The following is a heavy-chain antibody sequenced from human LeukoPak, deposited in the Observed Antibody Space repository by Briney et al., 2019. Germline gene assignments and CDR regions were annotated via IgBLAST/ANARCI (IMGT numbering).Heavy chain of an antibody. D-gene: IGHD1-26*01. V-gene: IGHV3-30*04. J-gene: IGHJ6*03. CDR2: ISYDGSNK. CDR3: AKEGGTPGYYYYYMDV. Sequence: GGSLRLSCAASGFTFSSYAMHWVRQAPGKGLEWVAVISYDGSNKYHADSVKGRFTISRDNSKNTLYLQMNSLRAEDTAVYYCAKEGGTPGYYYYYMDVWGKGTTVTVSS. CDR1: GFTFSSYA.